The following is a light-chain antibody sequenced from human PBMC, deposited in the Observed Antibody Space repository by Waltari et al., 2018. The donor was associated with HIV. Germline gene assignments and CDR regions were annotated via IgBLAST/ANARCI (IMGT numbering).Light chain of an antibody. V-gene: IGLV2-14*01. CDR1: SSDVGGYNF. J-gene: IGLJ2*01. Sequence: QSALTQPASMFGSPGQSITISCTGASSDVGGYNFVSWVRQKPGKAPELMIYEVTNRPSGVSDRFSVSKSGNTASLTISELQAEDEADYYCSSYTSSMTLFGGVTKLTVL. CDR3: SSYTSSMTL. CDR2: EVT.